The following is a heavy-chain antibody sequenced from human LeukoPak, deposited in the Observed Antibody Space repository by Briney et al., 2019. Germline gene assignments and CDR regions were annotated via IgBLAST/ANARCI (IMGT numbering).Heavy chain of an antibody. CDR1: GFTFSNSA. Sequence: GGSLRLSCAASGFTFSNSAMNWVRQAPGKGPEWVSVISGGGGSTFYADSVKGRFTISRDNSKNTLYLQMNSLRAEDTAVYYCARDKNYYGSGSPSLDAFDIWGQGTMVTVSS. J-gene: IGHJ3*02. CDR2: ISGGGGST. CDR3: ARDKNYYGSGSPSLDAFDI. D-gene: IGHD3-10*01. V-gene: IGHV3-23*01.